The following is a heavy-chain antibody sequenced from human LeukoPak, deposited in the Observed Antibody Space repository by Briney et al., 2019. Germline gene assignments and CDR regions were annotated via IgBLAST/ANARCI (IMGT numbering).Heavy chain of an antibody. D-gene: IGHD4-17*01. CDR3: AKDGPYGDYYFDY. Sequence: PGGSLRLSCAASGYTFGSYWMYWVRQAPGKGLEWVSTISSGGSTTFYVDSVKGRFTISRDNSKNTLYLQMNSLRAEDTAVYYCAKDGPYGDYYFDYWGQGTLVTVSS. CDR2: ISSGGSTT. J-gene: IGHJ4*02. V-gene: IGHV3-23*01. CDR1: GYTFGSYW.